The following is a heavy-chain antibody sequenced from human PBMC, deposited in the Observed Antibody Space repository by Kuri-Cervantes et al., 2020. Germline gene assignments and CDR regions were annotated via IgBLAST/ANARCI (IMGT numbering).Heavy chain of an antibody. J-gene: IGHJ6*03. D-gene: IGHD6-6*01. CDR3: AAGGIAARYYYYYMDV. V-gene: IGHV4-61*01. Sequence: SETLSLTCTVSGGSVSSGSYYWSWIRQPPGKGLEWIGYIYYSGSTNYNPSLKSRVTISVDTSKNQFSLKLSSVTAADTAVYYCAAGGIAARYYYYYMDVWGKGTTVTVSS. CDR2: IYYSGST. CDR1: GGSVSSGSYY.